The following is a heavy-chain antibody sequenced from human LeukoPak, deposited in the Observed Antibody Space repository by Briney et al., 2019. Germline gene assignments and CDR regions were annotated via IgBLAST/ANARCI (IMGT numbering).Heavy chain of an antibody. CDR3: ANLGNYYDSSGYPFDI. CDR1: GFTFSSYG. Sequence: GGSLRLSCAASGFTFSSYGMHWDRQAPGKGLEWVAFIRYDGSNKYYADSVKGRFTISRDNSKNTLYLQMNSLRAEDTAVYYCANLGNYYDSSGYPFDIWGQGTMVTVSS. CDR2: IRYDGSNK. V-gene: IGHV3-30*02. D-gene: IGHD3-22*01. J-gene: IGHJ3*02.